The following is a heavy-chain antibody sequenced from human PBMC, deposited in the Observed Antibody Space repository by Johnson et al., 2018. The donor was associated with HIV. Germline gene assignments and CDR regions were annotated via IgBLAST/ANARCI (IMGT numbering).Heavy chain of an antibody. Sequence: VQLVESGGGVVRPGGSLRLSCAASGFTFDDYGMSWVRQAPGKGLEWVSGINWNGGSTGYADSVKGRFTISRDNAKNSLYLQMNSLRAEDTALYYCARETHYITPNDWDAFDIWGQGTMVTVSS. J-gene: IGHJ3*02. D-gene: IGHD3-9*01. V-gene: IGHV3-20*04. CDR2: INWNGGST. CDR3: ARETHYITPNDWDAFDI. CDR1: GFTFDDYG.